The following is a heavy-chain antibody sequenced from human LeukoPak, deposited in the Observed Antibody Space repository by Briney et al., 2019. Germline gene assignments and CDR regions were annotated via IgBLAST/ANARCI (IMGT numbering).Heavy chain of an antibody. V-gene: IGHV1-18*01. CDR2: ISAYNGNT. D-gene: IGHD3-22*01. Sequence: ASVKVSCKASGYTFTSYGISWVRQAPGQGLEWMGWISAYNGNTNYAQKLQGRVTMTTDTFTSTAYMELRSLRSDDTAVYYCARYETSKYYYDSSGYKSPFDYWGQGTLVTVSS. J-gene: IGHJ4*02. CDR3: ARYETSKYYYDSSGYKSPFDY. CDR1: GYTFTSYG.